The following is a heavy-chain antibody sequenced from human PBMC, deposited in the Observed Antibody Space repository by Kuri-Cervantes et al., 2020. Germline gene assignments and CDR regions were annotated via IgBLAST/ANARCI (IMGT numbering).Heavy chain of an antibody. CDR1: GFTFSSYA. V-gene: IGHV3-33*08. Sequence: GGSLRLSCAASGFTFSSYAMSWVRQAPGKGLEWVAVIWYDGSNKYYADSVKGRFTISRDNSKNTLYLQMNSLRAEDTAVYYCARDLPYCSSTSCYPGSYYYGMDVWGQGTTVTVSS. CDR3: ARDLPYCSSTSCYPGSYYYGMDV. CDR2: IWYDGSNK. J-gene: IGHJ6*02. D-gene: IGHD2-2*01.